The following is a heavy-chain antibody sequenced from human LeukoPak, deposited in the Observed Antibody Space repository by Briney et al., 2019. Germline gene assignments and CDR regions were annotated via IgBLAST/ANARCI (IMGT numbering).Heavy chain of an antibody. J-gene: IGHJ4*02. V-gene: IGHV3-21*01. Sequence: GGSLRLSCAASGFTFSSYSMNWVRQAPGKGLEWVSSISSSSSYIYYADSVKGRFTISRDNAKNALYLQMNSLRAEDTAVYYCARDWSTTGTMDRDYWGQGTLVTVSS. CDR1: GFTFSSYS. CDR3: ARDWSTTGTMDRDY. D-gene: IGHD1-1*01. CDR2: ISSSSSYI.